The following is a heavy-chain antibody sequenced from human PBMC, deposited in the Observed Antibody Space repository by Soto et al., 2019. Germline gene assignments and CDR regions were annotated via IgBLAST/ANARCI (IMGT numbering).Heavy chain of an antibody. J-gene: IGHJ6*02. CDR3: ARGLMTTPVSYYYYYGMDV. Sequence: SVKVSCKASGGTFSSYAISWVRQAPGQGLEWMGGIIPIFGTANYAQKFQGRVTITADESTSTAYMELSSLRSEDTAVYYCARGLMTTPVSYYYYYGMDVWGQGATVTVS. D-gene: IGHD4-17*01. V-gene: IGHV1-69*13. CDR2: IIPIFGTA. CDR1: GGTFSSYA.